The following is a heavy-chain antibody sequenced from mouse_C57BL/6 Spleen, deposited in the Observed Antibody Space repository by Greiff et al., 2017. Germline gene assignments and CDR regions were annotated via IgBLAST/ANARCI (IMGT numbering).Heavy chain of an antibody. CDR3: ARSGTRRGFAY. CDR2: IHPNSGST. V-gene: IGHV1-64*01. J-gene: IGHJ3*01. CDR1: GYTFTSYW. Sequence: QVQLKQPGAELVKPGASVTLSCKASGYTFTSYWMHWVKQRPGQGLEWIGMIHPNSGSTNYNEKLKSKATLTVDKSSSTAYMQLSSLTSEDSAVYYCARSGTRRGFAYWGQGTLVTVSA. D-gene: IGHD2-13*01.